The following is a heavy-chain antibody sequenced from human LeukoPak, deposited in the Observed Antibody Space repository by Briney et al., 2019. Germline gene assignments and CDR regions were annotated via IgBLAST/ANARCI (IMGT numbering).Heavy chain of an antibody. CDR1: GFTFSNYA. V-gene: IGHV3-23*01. J-gene: IGHJ4*02. CDR3: AKSDCSVISCYVLDY. CDR2: ISGSGDST. Sequence: GGSLRLSCAASGFTFSNYAMSWVRQAPGKGLEWVSAISGSGDSTYHADSVKGRFTISRDRSKNALSLQMNRLRAEDTAVYYCAKSDCSVISCYVLDYWGQGIPVTVSS. D-gene: IGHD2-15*01.